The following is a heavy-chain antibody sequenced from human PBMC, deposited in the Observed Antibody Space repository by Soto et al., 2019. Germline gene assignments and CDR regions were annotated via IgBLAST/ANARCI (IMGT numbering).Heavy chain of an antibody. J-gene: IGHJ4*02. CDR1: GYTFTSYA. V-gene: IGHV1-3*01. Sequence: GASVKVSCKASGYTFTSYAMHWVRQAPGQRLEWMGWINAGNGNTKYSQNFQARLTITADKSTGTAYMELSSLTSDDSAMYLCASGPLVVLTYFEAWGQGTLVTVSS. CDR3: ASGPLVVLTYFEA. CDR2: INAGNGNT.